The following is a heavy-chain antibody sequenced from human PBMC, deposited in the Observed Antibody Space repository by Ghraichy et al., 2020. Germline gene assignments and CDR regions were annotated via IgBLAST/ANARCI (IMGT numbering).Heavy chain of an antibody. Sequence: SETLSLTCTVSGGSINIGNNYWGWIRQPPGEGLEWIGYIHDSGVTYYKSSLKSRITISVDTSNNQFSLNVASVTAADTAVYYCARVRGTMILADIWGQGTMVTVSS. V-gene: IGHV4-30-4*01. J-gene: IGHJ3*02. D-gene: IGHD3-22*01. CDR2: IHDSGVT. CDR3: ARVRGTMILADI. CDR1: GGSINIGNNY.